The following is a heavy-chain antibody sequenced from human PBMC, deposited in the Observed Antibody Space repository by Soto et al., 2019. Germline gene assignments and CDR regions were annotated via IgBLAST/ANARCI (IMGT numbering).Heavy chain of an antibody. CDR1: GGTFSSYE. CDR2: IIPIFGTP. CDR3: ASDPNLQGYRYVFLY. Sequence: QVHLVQSGAEVKKPGSSVKVSCKASGGTFSSYEITWVRQAPGQGLEWMGGIIPIFGTPNYAQKFQGRVTITADESTSTAYLELSSLRSEDTAVYYCASDPNLQGYRYVFLYWGQGTRVTVSS. J-gene: IGHJ4*02. D-gene: IGHD5-18*01. V-gene: IGHV1-69*01.